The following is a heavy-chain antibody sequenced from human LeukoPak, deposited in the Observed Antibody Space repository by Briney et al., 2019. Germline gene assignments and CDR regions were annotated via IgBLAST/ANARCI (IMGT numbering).Heavy chain of an antibody. CDR3: AREGTKEQRVDY. Sequence: GGSLRLSCAASGFTVSSNYMSWVRQAPGKGLGWVSVIYSGGSTYYADSVKGRFTISRDNSKNTLYLQMNSLRAEDTAVYYCAREGTKEQRVDYWGQGTLVTVSS. CDR2: IYSGGST. D-gene: IGHD6-25*01. V-gene: IGHV3-53*01. J-gene: IGHJ4*02. CDR1: GFTVSSNY.